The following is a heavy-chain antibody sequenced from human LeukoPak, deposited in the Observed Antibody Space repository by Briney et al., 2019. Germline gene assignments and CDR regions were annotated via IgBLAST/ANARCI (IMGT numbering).Heavy chain of an antibody. Sequence: GGSLRLSCAASGFTFSSYGMHWVRQAPGKGLEWVAFIRYDGSNKYYADSVKGRFTISRDNSKNTLYLQMNSLRAEDTALYYCANVFVYDSSGPGIDYWGQGTLVTVSS. CDR2: IRYDGSNK. D-gene: IGHD3-22*01. V-gene: IGHV3-30*02. J-gene: IGHJ4*02. CDR1: GFTFSSYG. CDR3: ANVFVYDSSGPGIDY.